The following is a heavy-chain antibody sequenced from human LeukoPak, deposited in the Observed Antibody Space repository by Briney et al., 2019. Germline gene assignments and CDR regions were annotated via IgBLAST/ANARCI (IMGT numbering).Heavy chain of an antibody. J-gene: IGHJ4*02. D-gene: IGHD5-18*01. CDR1: GFTFSSYG. V-gene: IGHV3-23*01. CDR2: ISGGGTST. CDR3: ANARYGY. Sequence: GRSLRLSCAASGFTFSSYGMSWVRQAPGKGLEWVSTISGGGTSTYYADFVKGRFTISRDNSKNTLHLQMDSLRAEDTAVYYCANARYGYWGRGTLVTVSS.